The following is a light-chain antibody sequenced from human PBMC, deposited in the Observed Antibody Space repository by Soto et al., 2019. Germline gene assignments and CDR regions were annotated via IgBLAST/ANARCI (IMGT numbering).Light chain of an antibody. Sequence: QYALTQPASVSESPGQSITISCTGTSSDVGGHNYVSWYQQHPGKAPKLMIYDVSTRPSGVSNRFSGSKSGNTASLTISGLQAEDEADYYCSSYTSSSTLVFGGGTKVTVL. CDR1: SSDVGGHNY. V-gene: IGLV2-14*01. CDR2: DVS. CDR3: SSYTSSSTLV. J-gene: IGLJ2*01.